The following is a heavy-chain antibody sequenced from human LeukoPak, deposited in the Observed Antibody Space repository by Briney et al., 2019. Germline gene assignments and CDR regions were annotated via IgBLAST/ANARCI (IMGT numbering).Heavy chain of an antibody. D-gene: IGHD3-16*02. CDR1: GFTFSSYE. CDR3: ARDGDTTIVNFAFDI. CDR2: ISSSGSTI. J-gene: IGHJ3*02. V-gene: IGHV3-48*03. Sequence: GGSLRLSCAASGFTFSSYEMIWVRQAPGKGLEWVSYISSSGSTIYYADSVKGRFTISRDNAKNSLYLQMNSLRAENTAVYYCARDGDTTIVNFAFDIWGQGTMVTVSS.